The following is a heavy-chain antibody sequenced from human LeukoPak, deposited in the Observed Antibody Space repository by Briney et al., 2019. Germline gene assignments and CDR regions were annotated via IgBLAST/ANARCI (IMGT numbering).Heavy chain of an antibody. CDR3: ARGSDILTGYYYWFDP. D-gene: IGHD3-9*01. Sequence: ASVKVSCKASGYTFTSYGISWVRQAPGQGLEWMGWISAYNGNTNYAQKLQGRVTMTTDTSTSTAYMELRSLRSDDTAVYYCARGSDILTGYYYWFDPWGQGTLVTVSA. J-gene: IGHJ5*02. CDR2: ISAYNGNT. CDR1: GYTFTSYG. V-gene: IGHV1-18*01.